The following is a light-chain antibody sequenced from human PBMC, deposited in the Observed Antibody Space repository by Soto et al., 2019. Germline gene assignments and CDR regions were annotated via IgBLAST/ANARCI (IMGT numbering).Light chain of an antibody. CDR1: SSDVGGYNY. Sequence: VTISCTGTSSDVGGYNYVSWYQQHPGKAPKLMIYDVSQRPSGVPDRLSGSKSGNTASLTISGLQAEDEADYYCCSYAGSYTLYVFGTGTKVTVL. J-gene: IGLJ1*01. V-gene: IGLV2-11*01. CDR2: DVS. CDR3: CSYAGSYTLYV.